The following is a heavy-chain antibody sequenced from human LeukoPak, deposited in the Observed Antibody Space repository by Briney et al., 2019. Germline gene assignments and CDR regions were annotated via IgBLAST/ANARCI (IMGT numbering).Heavy chain of an antibody. J-gene: IGHJ4*02. CDR1: GFTFSSYA. D-gene: IGHD3-22*01. V-gene: IGHV3-23*01. CDR3: ATGSSSGYSY. Sequence: GGSLRLSCAASGFTFSSYAMSGVRQAPRKGLEWVSAISGSGGSTYYADSVKGRFTISIDNSKNTLYLQMHSLRAEDTAVYYCATGSSSGYSYWGQGTLVTVSS. CDR2: ISGSGGST.